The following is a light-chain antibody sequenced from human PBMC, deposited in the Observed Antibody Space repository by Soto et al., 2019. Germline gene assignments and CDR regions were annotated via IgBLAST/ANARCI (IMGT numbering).Light chain of an antibody. Sequence: DIQMTQSPSTLSASVGDRVTITCRASQNINRWLAWYQQKPGKAPNLLIYDASTLESGVPSRFSGSGSGSEFPLTISSLQPDDFATYYCQQYNGYFRTFGQGTRVEI. CDR3: QQYNGYFRT. J-gene: IGKJ1*01. V-gene: IGKV1-5*01. CDR2: DAS. CDR1: QNINRW.